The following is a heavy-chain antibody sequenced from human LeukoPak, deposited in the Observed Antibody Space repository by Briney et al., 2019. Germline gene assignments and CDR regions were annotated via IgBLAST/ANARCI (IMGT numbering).Heavy chain of an antibody. Sequence: GGSLRLSCAASGFTFSSYAMHWVRQAPGKGLEWVAVISYDGSNKYYADSVKGRFTISRDNSKNTLYLQINSLRAEDTAVYYCANQYPGWGQGTLVTVSS. CDR1: GFTFSSYA. J-gene: IGHJ4*02. D-gene: IGHD2-2*01. V-gene: IGHV3-30*04. CDR2: ISYDGSNK. CDR3: ANQYPG.